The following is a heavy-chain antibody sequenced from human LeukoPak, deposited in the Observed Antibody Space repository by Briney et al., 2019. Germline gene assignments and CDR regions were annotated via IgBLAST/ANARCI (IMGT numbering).Heavy chain of an antibody. Sequence: GGSLRLSCAASGFTFSGYAMHWVRQAPGKGLEWVAVISYDGSNKYYADSVKGRFTISRDNSKNTLFLQMNSLRAEDTAVYYCARELSGWYYFDYWGQGTLVTVSS. CDR2: ISYDGSNK. D-gene: IGHD6-19*01. J-gene: IGHJ4*02. CDR3: ARELSGWYYFDY. V-gene: IGHV3-30*04. CDR1: GFTFSGYA.